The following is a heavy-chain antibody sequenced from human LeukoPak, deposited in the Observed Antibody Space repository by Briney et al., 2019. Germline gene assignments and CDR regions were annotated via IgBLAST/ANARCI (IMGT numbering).Heavy chain of an antibody. V-gene: IGHV3-30*02. CDR1: GFTFSSYG. CDR3: AKGRNEYSSRWYEY. D-gene: IGHD6-13*01. J-gene: IGHJ4*02. Sequence: GGSLRLSCAASGFTFSSYGMHWVRQAPGKGVEWLAFIRYDGSNKYYADSVKGRFPISRDNSKNTLYLQMNSMRAEDTAVYYCAKGRNEYSSRWYEYWGQGTLVTVSS. CDR2: IRYDGSNK.